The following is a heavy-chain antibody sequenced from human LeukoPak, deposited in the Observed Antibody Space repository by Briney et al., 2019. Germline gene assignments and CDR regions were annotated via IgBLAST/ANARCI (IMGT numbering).Heavy chain of an antibody. D-gene: IGHD2-2*03. Sequence: ASVKVSCKASGYTFTSYGISWVRQAPGQGLEWMGWVSAYNGNTNYAQKLQGRVTMTTDTSTSTAYMELRSLRSDDTAVYYCASGYCSSTSRYEFDYWGQGTLVTVSS. V-gene: IGHV1-18*01. CDR1: GYTFTSYG. J-gene: IGHJ4*02. CDR3: ASGYCSSTSRYEFDY. CDR2: VSAYNGNT.